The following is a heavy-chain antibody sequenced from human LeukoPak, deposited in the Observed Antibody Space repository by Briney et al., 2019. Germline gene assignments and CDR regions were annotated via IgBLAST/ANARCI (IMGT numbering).Heavy chain of an antibody. D-gene: IGHD6-19*01. CDR3: ARADGSVAGPPSGH. J-gene: IGHJ4*02. CDR2: ISYDGSDK. Sequence: GRSLRLSCAASGFTFSSYGMHWVRQAPGKGLEWVAVISYDGSDKYCADSVKGRLTISRDNSKSTLYLQMISLRTEDTAVYYCARADGSVAGPPSGHWGQGTLVTVSS. CDR1: GFTFSSYG. V-gene: IGHV3-30*03.